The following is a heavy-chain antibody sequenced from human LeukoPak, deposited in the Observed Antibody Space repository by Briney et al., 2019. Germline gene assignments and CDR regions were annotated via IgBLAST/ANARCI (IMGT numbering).Heavy chain of an antibody. CDR1: GGTFSSYA. CDR3: ARTPGIAVAGPLRNFAY. CDR2: IIPILGIA. D-gene: IGHD6-19*01. J-gene: IGHJ4*02. Sequence: SVTVSCKASGGTFSSYAISWVRQAPGQGREWMGRIIPILGIANYAQKFQGRVTITADKSTSTAYMELSSLRSADTAVYYCARTPGIAVAGPLRNFAYWGQGTQVTVSS. V-gene: IGHV1-69*04.